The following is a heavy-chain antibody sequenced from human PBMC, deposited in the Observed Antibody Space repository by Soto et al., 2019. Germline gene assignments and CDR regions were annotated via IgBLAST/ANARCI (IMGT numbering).Heavy chain of an antibody. Sequence: ASVKVSCKASGYTFTGYYMHWVRQAPGQGLEWMGWINPNSGGTNYAQKFQGWVTMTRDTSISTAYMELSRLRSDDTAVYYCARGEVYYDSSGSSAWGQGTLVTVSS. CDR1: GYTFTGYY. J-gene: IGHJ5*02. D-gene: IGHD3-22*01. CDR2: INPNSGGT. V-gene: IGHV1-2*04. CDR3: ARGEVYYDSSGSSA.